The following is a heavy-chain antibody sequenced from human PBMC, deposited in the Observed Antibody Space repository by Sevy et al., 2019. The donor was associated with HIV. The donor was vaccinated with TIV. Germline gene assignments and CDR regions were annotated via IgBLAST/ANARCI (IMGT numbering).Heavy chain of an antibody. CDR2: ISSDSNYI. CDR3: AGPAATGGMDV. J-gene: IGHJ6*02. Sequence: GGSLRLSCAASGFMFSSYSMNWVRQAPGKGLEWVSSISSDSNYIYYADSVKSRFTISRDNAKNSLYRQMNSLRAEDTAVYYCAGPAATGGMDVWGQGSTVTVSS. CDR1: GFMFSSYS. V-gene: IGHV3-21*01.